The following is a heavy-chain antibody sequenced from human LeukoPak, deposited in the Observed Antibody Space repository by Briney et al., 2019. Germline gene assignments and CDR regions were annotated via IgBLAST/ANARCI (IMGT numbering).Heavy chain of an antibody. D-gene: IGHD3-3*01. CDR1: GFTFSSYN. Sequence: GGSLRLSCAASGFTFSSYNMNWVRQAPGKGVEWVSYMSSSTSSRYYADSVKGRFTISRDNSKNSLYLQMNSLRIEDTALYYCAKPFGSISSRSVYFDYWGQGTLVTVSS. CDR3: AKPFGSISSRSVYFDY. CDR2: MSSSTSSR. V-gene: IGHV3-48*04. J-gene: IGHJ4*02.